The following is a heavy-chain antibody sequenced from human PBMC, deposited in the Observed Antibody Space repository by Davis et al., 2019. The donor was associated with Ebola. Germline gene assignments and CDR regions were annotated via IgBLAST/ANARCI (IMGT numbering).Heavy chain of an antibody. Sequence: SETLSLTCAVYGGSFSGYYWSWIRQPPGKGLEWIGEINHSGSTNYNPSLKSRVTISVDTSKNQFSLKLSSVTAADTAVYYCARGRYSNRFDYWGQGTLVTVSS. J-gene: IGHJ4*02. CDR3: ARGRYSNRFDY. D-gene: IGHD4-11*01. CDR2: INHSGST. V-gene: IGHV4-34*01. CDR1: GGSFSGYY.